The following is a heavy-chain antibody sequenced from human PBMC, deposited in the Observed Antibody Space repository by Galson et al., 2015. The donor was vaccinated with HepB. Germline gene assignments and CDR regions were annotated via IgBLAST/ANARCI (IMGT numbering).Heavy chain of an antibody. Sequence: SLRLSCAASGFTFSSYGMHWVRQAPGKGLEWVAVISYDGSNKYYADSVKGRFTISRDNSKNTLYLQMNSLRAEDTAVYYCAKARFRGANAFDYWGQGTLVTVSS. CDR1: GFTFSSYG. D-gene: IGHD1-26*01. J-gene: IGHJ4*02. CDR2: ISYDGSNK. CDR3: AKARFRGANAFDY. V-gene: IGHV3-30*18.